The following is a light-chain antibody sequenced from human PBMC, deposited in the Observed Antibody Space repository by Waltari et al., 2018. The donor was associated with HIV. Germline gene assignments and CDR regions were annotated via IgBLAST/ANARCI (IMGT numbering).Light chain of an antibody. J-gene: IGLJ2*01. CDR3: SSYGGSKNLL. CDR2: QVT. V-gene: IGLV2-8*01. CDR1: GSAVGGYNY. Sequence: SALTQPPSAPGSPGRSVTIPCFEPGSAVGGYNYVSWFQQHPGKAPKMIIYQVTKRPSGVPDRFSGSKSGNTASLTVSGLQDEDEADYYCSSYGGSKNLLFGGGTKLTVL.